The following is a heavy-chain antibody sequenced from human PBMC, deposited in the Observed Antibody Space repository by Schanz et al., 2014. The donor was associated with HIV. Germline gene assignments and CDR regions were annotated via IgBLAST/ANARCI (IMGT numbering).Heavy chain of an antibody. D-gene: IGHD6-19*01. CDR3: TTVRSGWFLGVFDI. V-gene: IGHV3-33*01. CDR2: IWYDGSNK. J-gene: IGHJ3*02. Sequence: QVQLVESGGGVVQPGRSLRLSCAASGFTFSSYGMHWVRQAPGKGLEWVAVIWYDGSNKYYADSVKGRFTTSRDNSKNTLYLQMNSLRAEDTAVYYCTTVRSGWFLGVFDIWGQGTMVTVSS. CDR1: GFTFSSYG.